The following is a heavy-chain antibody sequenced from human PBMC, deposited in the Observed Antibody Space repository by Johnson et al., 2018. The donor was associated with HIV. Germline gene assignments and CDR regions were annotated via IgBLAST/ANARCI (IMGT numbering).Heavy chain of an antibody. CDR1: GFTVSNNY. D-gene: IGHD3/OR15-3a*01. CDR2: IHSGGNT. V-gene: IGHV3-66*01. CDR3: ARKIAILSVLDWGWYAFDI. J-gene: IGHJ3*02. Sequence: VQLVESGGDLVQPGGSLRLSCAASGFTVSNNYMNWVRQAPGKGLEWVSVIHSGGNTFYAASVKGRLPNPSDNSQNTLYLQLHSLRAEDTAVYFCARKIAILSVLDWGWYAFDIWGQGTMVTVSS.